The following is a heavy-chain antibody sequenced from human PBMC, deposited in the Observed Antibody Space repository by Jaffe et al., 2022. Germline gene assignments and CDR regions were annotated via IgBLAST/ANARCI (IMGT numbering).Heavy chain of an antibody. J-gene: IGHJ5*02. CDR1: GYTFTGYY. D-gene: IGHD2-2*01. CDR3: ARDRIVVVPAALFDP. V-gene: IGHV1-2*06. Sequence: QVQLVQSGAEVKKPGASVKVSCKASGYTFTGYYMHWVRQAPGQGLEWMGRINPNSGGTNYAQKFQGRVTMTRDTSISTAYMELSRLRSDDTAVYYCARDRIVVVPAALFDPWGQGTLVTVSS. CDR2: INPNSGGT.